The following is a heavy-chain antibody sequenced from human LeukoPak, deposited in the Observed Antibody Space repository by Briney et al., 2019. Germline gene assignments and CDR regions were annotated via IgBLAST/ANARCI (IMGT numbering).Heavy chain of an antibody. CDR3: ARGVEPLAANTLAY. CDR1: GFTVITND. D-gene: IGHD1-14*01. CDR2: LYSDGNT. Sequence: GGSVILSCAASGFTVITNDMTWVRQAPGKGLEWVSVLYSDGNTKYADSVQGRFTISRDNSKHTLYLEMNSLSPDDTAVYYCARGVEPLAANTLAYWGQGTLVTVSS. J-gene: IGHJ4*02. V-gene: IGHV3-53*01.